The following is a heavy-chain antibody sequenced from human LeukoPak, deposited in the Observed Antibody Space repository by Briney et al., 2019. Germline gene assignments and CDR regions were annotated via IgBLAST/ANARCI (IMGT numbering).Heavy chain of an antibody. J-gene: IGHJ4*02. CDR2: IHTSGST. Sequence: SETLTLTCTVSGGSISNYHWSWIRQPAGKGLEWIGQIHTSGSTNYNPPLKSRVTMSIDTPENQLSLTIRSVTAADTAVYYCARRDISSGWSFDYWGQGTLVTVSS. CDR1: GGSISNYH. V-gene: IGHV4-4*07. CDR3: ARRDISSGWSFDY. D-gene: IGHD6-19*01.